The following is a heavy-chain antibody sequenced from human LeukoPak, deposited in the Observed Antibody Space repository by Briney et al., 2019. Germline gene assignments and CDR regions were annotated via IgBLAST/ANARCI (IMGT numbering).Heavy chain of an antibody. D-gene: IGHD4-17*01. CDR2: INRSGLT. V-gene: IGHV4-34*01. CDR3: ARVGHPTPRRVLSAVTIPTAGAFDI. Sequence: PSETLSLTCAVYGGSFSTYYWSWIRQPPGKGLEWIGEINRSGLTKYNPSLKSRVIMSVDTSKNQFSLRLSSVTAADTAVYYCARVGHPTPRRVLSAVTIPTAGAFDIWGQGTMVTVSS. CDR1: GGSFSTYY. J-gene: IGHJ3*02.